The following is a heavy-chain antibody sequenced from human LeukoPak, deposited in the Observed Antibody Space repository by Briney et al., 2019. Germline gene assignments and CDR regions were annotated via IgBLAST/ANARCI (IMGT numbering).Heavy chain of an antibody. CDR3: AKERYSSGSELDY. CDR1: GFTVSSNY. J-gene: IGHJ4*02. CDR2: IYRGGRT. V-gene: IGHV3-53*01. Sequence: PGGSLRLSCVASGFTVSSNYMSWVRQAPGKGLEWVSVIYRGGRTYYADSVKGQFTISRDNSKNTLYLQMNSLRAEDTAVYYCAKERYSSGSELDYWGQGTLVTVSS. D-gene: IGHD6-19*01.